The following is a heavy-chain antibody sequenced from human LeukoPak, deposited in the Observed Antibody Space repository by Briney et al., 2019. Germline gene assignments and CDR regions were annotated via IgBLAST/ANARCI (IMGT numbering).Heavy chain of an antibody. Sequence: ASVKVSCKASGYTFTGYYMHWVRQAPGQGLEWMGWINPNSGGTNYPQKFQGRVTMTRDTSISTAYMELSRLRSDDTAVYYCARDQGGSSGNFDYWGQGTLVTVSS. CDR3: ARDQGGSSGNFDY. V-gene: IGHV1-2*02. D-gene: IGHD6-19*01. CDR2: INPNSGGT. J-gene: IGHJ4*02. CDR1: GYTFTGYY.